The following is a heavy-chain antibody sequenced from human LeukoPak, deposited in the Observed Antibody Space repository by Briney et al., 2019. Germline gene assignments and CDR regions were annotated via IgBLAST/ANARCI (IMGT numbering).Heavy chain of an antibody. J-gene: IGHJ5*02. CDR2: IYYSGST. V-gene: IGHV4-59*01. CDR1: GGSISSYY. Sequence: SETLSLTCTVSGGSISSYYWSWIRQPPGKGLEWIGYIYYSGSTNYNPSLKSRVTISVDTSKNQFSLKLSSVTAADTAVYYCARSSGWYLSWFDPWGQGSLVTVSS. D-gene: IGHD6-19*01. CDR3: ARSSGWYLSWFDP.